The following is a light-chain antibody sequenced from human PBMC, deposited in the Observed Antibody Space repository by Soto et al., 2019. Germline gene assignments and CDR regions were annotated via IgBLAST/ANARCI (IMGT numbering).Light chain of an antibody. J-gene: IGKJ4*01. V-gene: IGKV1D-13*01. CDR3: QQFNNYPLLT. CDR1: QGISSA. CDR2: DAS. Sequence: AIQLTQSPSSLSASVGDRVTIPCRAIQGISSALAWYQQKPGKAPKLLIYDASSLESGVPSRCSGSGSGTDLTLTISSLQPEDFATYYCQQFNNYPLLTFGGGTKVEIK.